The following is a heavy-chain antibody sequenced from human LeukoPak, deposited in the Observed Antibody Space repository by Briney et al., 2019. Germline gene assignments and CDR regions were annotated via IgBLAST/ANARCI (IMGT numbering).Heavy chain of an antibody. Sequence: GASVKVSCKASGGTFSSYAISWVRQAPGQGLEWMGGIIPIFGTANYAQKFQGRVTITADESTSTAYMELSSLRSEDTAVYYCARGPVTYNWFDPWGQGTLVTVSS. CDR2: IIPIFGTA. J-gene: IGHJ5*02. V-gene: IGHV1-69*13. CDR1: GGTFSSYA. CDR3: ARGPVTYNWFDP. D-gene: IGHD4-11*01.